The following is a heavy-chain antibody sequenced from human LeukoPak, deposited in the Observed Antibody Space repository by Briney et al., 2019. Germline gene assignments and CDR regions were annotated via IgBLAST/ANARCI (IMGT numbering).Heavy chain of an antibody. Sequence: PSGTLSLTCTVSGGSISSSSYYWGWIRQPPGKGLEWIGSIYYSGSTYYNPSLKSRVTISVDTSKNQFSLKLSSVTAADTAVYYCARTAHGMDVWGQGTTVTVSS. J-gene: IGHJ6*02. CDR3: ARTAHGMDV. CDR1: GGSISSSSYY. V-gene: IGHV4-39*07. D-gene: IGHD6-25*01. CDR2: IYYSGST.